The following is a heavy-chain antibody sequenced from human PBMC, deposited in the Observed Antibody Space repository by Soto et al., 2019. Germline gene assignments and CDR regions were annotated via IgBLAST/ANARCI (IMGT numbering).Heavy chain of an antibody. Sequence: QVQLQESGPGLVKPSETLSLTCTVSGGSISSYYWSWIRQPPGKGLEWIGYIYYSGSTNYNPSLKSRVTISVDTSKNQFSLKLSSVTAADTAVYYCARKTGQSFAATVTNQIYWYFDLWGRGTLVTVSS. V-gene: IGHV4-59*08. CDR2: IYYSGST. J-gene: IGHJ2*01. CDR1: GGSISSYY. CDR3: ARKTGQSFAATVTNQIYWYFDL. D-gene: IGHD4-17*01.